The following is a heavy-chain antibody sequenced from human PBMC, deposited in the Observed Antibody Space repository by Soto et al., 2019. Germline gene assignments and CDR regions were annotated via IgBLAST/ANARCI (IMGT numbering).Heavy chain of an antibody. CDR1: GGTFSSYA. CDR3: ARDDIVLVPAAGPYYYYYGMDV. CDR2: IIPIFGTA. D-gene: IGHD2-2*01. J-gene: IGHJ6*02. V-gene: IGHV1-69*13. Sequence: GASVKVSCKASGGTFSSYAISWVRQAPGQGLEWMGGIIPIFGTANYAQKFQGRVTITADESTSTAYMELSSLRSEDTAVYYCARDDIVLVPAAGPYYYYYGMDVWGQGTTVTVSS.